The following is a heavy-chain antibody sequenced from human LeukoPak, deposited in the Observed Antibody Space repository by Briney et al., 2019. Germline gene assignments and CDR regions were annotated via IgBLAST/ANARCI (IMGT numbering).Heavy chain of an antibody. D-gene: IGHD1-26*01. CDR3: AKAPLPGIVGTTTDY. CDR1: GFTFSSYA. Sequence: PGGSLRLSCAASGFTFSSYAMSWVRQAPGKGLEWVSGISDSGGRTYYADSVKGRFTISRDNSKNTLSLQMNSLRAEDTALYYCAKAPLPGIVGTTTDYWGQGTLVTVSS. V-gene: IGHV3-23*01. J-gene: IGHJ4*02. CDR2: ISDSGGRT.